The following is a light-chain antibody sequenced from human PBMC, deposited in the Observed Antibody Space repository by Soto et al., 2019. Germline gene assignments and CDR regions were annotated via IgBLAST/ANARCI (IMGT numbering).Light chain of an antibody. CDR2: DAS. CDR1: QSVSSN. Sequence: ENVLTQSPATLSLSPGERATLSCRASQSVSSNLAWYQQKPGQAPRLLIYDASNRATGIPARFSGSGSGTDFTLTISSLRPEDFAVYYCHQRSNWPPTFGGGTKVEIK. CDR3: HQRSNWPPT. V-gene: IGKV3-11*01. J-gene: IGKJ4*01.